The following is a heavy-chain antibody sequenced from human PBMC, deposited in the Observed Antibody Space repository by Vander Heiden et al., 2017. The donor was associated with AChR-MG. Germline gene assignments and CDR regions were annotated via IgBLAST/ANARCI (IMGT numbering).Heavy chain of an antibody. J-gene: IGHJ3*02. D-gene: IGHD3-16*01. Sequence: EVQLLESGGGLVQPGGSLRLSCEASGFTFSSYAMSWVRQAPGKGLEWVSAISGSGGSTYYADSVKGRFTISRDNSKNTLYLQMNSLRAEDTAVYYCAKTPGGAFDAFDSWGQGTMVTVSS. V-gene: IGHV3-23*01. CDR3: AKTPGGAFDAFDS. CDR1: GFTFSSYA. CDR2: ISGSGGST.